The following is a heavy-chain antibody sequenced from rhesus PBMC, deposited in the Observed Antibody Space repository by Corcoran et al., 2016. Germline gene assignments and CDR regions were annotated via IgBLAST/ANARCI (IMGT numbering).Heavy chain of an antibody. CDR2: ITYSAST. V-gene: IGHV4-122*02. J-gene: IGHJ1*01. CDR1: GGSISDSYR. D-gene: IGHD3-28*01. Sequence: QMQLQESGPGVVKPSETLSLTCAVSGGSISDSYRWSWICQPPGKGLEWIGYITYSASTSYNPSLKRRVTISRGTSKNQCSLKLSSVTAADTAVYYCARDLTMRVVIGEFWGQGALVTVSS. CDR3: ARDLTMRVVIGEF.